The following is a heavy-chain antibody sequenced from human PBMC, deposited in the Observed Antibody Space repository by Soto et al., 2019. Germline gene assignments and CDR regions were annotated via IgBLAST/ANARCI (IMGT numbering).Heavy chain of an antibody. CDR3: ARGRGCSTGCHNFDC. D-gene: IGHD2-2*01. V-gene: IGHV3-7*01. CDR1: GFTFSSYW. Sequence: EVQLVEAGGGLVQPGGSLRLSCAASGFTFSSYWMSWVRQAPGKGLEWVANIKQDGSEKYYVDSVKGRFTISRDNAKNSLYLQMNSLIAEDTAVYYCARGRGCSTGCHNFDCWGQGTLVTVSS. CDR2: IKQDGSEK. J-gene: IGHJ4*02.